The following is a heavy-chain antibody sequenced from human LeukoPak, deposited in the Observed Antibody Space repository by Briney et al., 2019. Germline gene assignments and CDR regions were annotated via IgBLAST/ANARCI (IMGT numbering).Heavy chain of an antibody. J-gene: IGHJ4*02. CDR3: ARDFTIFGVVTPKSFDY. V-gene: IGHV3-21*01. CDR1: QFTFSRYS. Sequence: GGSLRLSCTASQFTFSRYSMNWVRQAPGKGLEWVSSISSSSSYIYYADSVKGRFTISRDNAKNSLYLQMNSLRAEDTAVYYCARDFTIFGVVTPKSFDYWGQGTLVTVSS. D-gene: IGHD3-3*01. CDR2: ISSSSSYI.